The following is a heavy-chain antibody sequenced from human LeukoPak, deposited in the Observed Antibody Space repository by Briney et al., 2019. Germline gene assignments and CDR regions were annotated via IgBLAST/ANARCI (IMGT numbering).Heavy chain of an antibody. V-gene: IGHV1-69*01. CDR2: IIPIFGTA. CDR3: ARVLYSGYEWWASQERLFDY. D-gene: IGHD5-12*01. Sequence: SVKVSCKASGGTFSSYAISWVRQAPGQGLEWMGGIIPIFGTANYAQKFQGRVTITADESTSTAYMELSSLRSEDTAVYYCARVLYSGYEWWASQERLFDYWGQGTLVTVSS. J-gene: IGHJ4*02. CDR1: GGTFSSYA.